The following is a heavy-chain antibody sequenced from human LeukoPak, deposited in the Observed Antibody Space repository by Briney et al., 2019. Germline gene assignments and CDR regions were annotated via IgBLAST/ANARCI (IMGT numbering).Heavy chain of an antibody. V-gene: IGHV3-30*02. CDR3: ARGGNEVGYYDSSGYYRFDY. CDR1: GFSFNSYG. Sequence: GGSLRLSCAASGFSFNSYGMHWVRQAPGKGLEWVAFIRYDVSNNYHADSVKGRFTISRDNAKNSLYLQMNSLRAEDTAVYYCARGGNEVGYYDSSGYYRFDYWGQGTLVTVSS. J-gene: IGHJ4*02. CDR2: IRYDVSNN. D-gene: IGHD3-22*01.